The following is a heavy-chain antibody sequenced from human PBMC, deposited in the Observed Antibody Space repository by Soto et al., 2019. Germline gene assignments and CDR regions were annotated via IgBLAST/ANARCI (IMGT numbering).Heavy chain of an antibody. J-gene: IGHJ6*02. CDR1: GFTFSSYS. D-gene: IGHD6-13*01. CDR3: ARDAIAAAGTPYYYYGMDV. V-gene: IGHV3-21*01. CDR2: ISSSSSYI. Sequence: GGSLRLSCAASGFTFSSYSMNWVRQAPGKGLEWVSSISSSSSYIYYADSVKGRFTISRDNAKNSLYLQMNSLRAEDTAVYYCARDAIAAAGTPYYYYGMDVWGQGTTVTVSS.